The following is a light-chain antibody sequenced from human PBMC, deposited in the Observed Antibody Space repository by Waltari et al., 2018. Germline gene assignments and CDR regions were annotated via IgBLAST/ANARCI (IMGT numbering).Light chain of an antibody. CDR3: LVWHSTTDHHGV. V-gene: IGLV3-21*04. CDR2: YDS. Sequence: SYVVTQSPSVSVAPGETARITCGGDNIGSKSVHWYQQRPGQAPVLVLSYDSDRPQGIPGRFSGSNSGNTATLTISCVEADDEADYYCLVWHSTTDHHGVFGGGTKLTVL. J-gene: IGLJ2*01. CDR1: NIGSKS.